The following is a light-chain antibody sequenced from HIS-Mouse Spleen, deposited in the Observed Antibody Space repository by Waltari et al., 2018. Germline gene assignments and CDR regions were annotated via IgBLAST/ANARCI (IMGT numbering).Light chain of an antibody. V-gene: IGLV2-8*01. CDR1: SRHVGGYNY. CDR2: EVS. Sequence: QSALTQPPSASGSPGQSVTLPCTGTSRHVGGYNYLPWYQQHPGKAPKLMIYEVSKRPSGVPDRFSGSKSGNTASLTVSGLQAEDEADYYCSSYAGSNNYVFGTGTKVTVL. J-gene: IGLJ1*01. CDR3: SSYAGSNNYV.